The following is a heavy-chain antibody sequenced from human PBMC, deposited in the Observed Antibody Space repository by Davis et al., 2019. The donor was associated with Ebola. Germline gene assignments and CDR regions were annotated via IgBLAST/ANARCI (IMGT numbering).Heavy chain of an antibody. V-gene: IGHV4-59*08. CDR3: ARQGSAPSSWYNWFDP. CDR1: GGSISSYY. J-gene: IGHJ5*02. Sequence: SETLSLTCTVSGGSISSYYWSWIRQPPGKELEWIGYIYYSGSTNYNPSLKSRVTISVDTSKNQFSLKLSSVTAADTAVYYCARQGSAPSSWYNWFDPWGQGTLVTVSS. CDR2: IYYSGST. D-gene: IGHD6-13*01.